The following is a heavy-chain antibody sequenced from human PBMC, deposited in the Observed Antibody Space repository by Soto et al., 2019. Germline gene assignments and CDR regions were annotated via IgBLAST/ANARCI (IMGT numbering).Heavy chain of an antibody. CDR1: GGTFSSYA. Sequence: QVQLVQSGAEVKKPGSSVTVSCKASGGTFSSYAISWVRQAPGHGLEWMGGIIPIFGTANYAQKFKGRVTITADKSTSTAYTYLSSLRAEETAVYYCARGDLYYESSGYYYGDAFDIWGQGTMVTVSS. D-gene: IGHD3-22*01. CDR2: IIPIFGTA. V-gene: IGHV1-69*06. CDR3: ARGDLYYESSGYYYGDAFDI. J-gene: IGHJ3*02.